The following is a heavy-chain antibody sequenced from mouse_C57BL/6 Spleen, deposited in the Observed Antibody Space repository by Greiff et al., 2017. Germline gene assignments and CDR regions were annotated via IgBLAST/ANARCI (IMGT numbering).Heavy chain of an antibody. D-gene: IGHD1-1*01. V-gene: IGHV5-17*01. CDR3: AREAAYGCSYGAY. CDR2: ISSGSSTI. CDR1: GFTFSDYG. Sequence: DVKLVESGGGLVKPGGSLKLSCAASGFTFSDYGMHWVRQAPEKGLEWVAYISSGSSTIYYADTVKGRFTISRDNAKKSLCLQMTSLRSGDTAMYYCAREAAYGCSYGAYWGPGTLVTVAA. J-gene: IGHJ3*01.